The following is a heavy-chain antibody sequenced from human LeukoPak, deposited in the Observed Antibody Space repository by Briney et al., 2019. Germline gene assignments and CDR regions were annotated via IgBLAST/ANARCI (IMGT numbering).Heavy chain of an antibody. CDR3: ARGDSSSSYYYYYYMDV. V-gene: IGHV1-46*01. J-gene: IGHJ6*03. Sequence: ASVKVSCKASGYTFTSYAMNWVRQAPGQGLEWMGIINPSGGSTSYAQRFQGRVTMTRDTSTSTVYMELSSLRSEDTAVYYCARGDSSSSYYYYYYMDVWGKGTTVTVSS. D-gene: IGHD6-6*01. CDR1: GYTFTSYA. CDR2: INPSGGST.